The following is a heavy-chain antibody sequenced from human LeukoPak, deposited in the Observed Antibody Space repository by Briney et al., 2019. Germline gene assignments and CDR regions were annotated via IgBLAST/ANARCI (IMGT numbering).Heavy chain of an antibody. CDR1: GGSINDYY. D-gene: IGHD6-19*01. J-gene: IGHJ2*01. CDR3: ARAVTGTFWFFDL. Sequence: SETLSLTCSVSGGSINDYYWSWIRQPPGKGLAWIGYIYPTGTTDYNPSLKSRVTMSVDTSKNQLSLKVTSVTTADTAVYYCARAVTGTFWFFDLSGRGTLVTVSS. CDR2: IYPTGTT. V-gene: IGHV4-59*01.